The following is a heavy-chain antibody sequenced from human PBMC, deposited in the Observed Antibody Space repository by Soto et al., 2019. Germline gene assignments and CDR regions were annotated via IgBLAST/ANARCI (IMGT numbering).Heavy chain of an antibody. V-gene: IGHV3-21*01. CDR3: ARDGFLEWLLSGMDV. CDR1: GFTFSSYS. D-gene: IGHD3-3*01. CDR2: ISSSSSYI. J-gene: IGHJ6*02. Sequence: EVQLVESGGGLVKPGGSLRLSCAASGFTFSSYSMNWVRQATGTGLEWVSSISSSSSYIYYADSVKGRFTISRDNAKNSLDLQVNSLRAEDTAVYYCARDGFLEWLLSGMDVWGQGTTVTVSS.